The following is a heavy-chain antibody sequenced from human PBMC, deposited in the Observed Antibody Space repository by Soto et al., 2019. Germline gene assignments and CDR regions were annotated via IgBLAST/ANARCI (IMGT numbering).Heavy chain of an antibody. V-gene: IGHV3-73*01. CDR1: GFISGDSA. D-gene: IGHD6-13*01. CDR2: IRGKADSYTT. CDR3: TREAETAATDHAFDV. Sequence: PGGSLRLSCAASGFISGDSAFHWVRQASGKGLEWLGRIRGKADSYTTSYAASVKGRFTISRDDSENTACLQMNNLKTEDTALYYCTREAETAATDHAFDVWVQGTMVTVS. J-gene: IGHJ3*01.